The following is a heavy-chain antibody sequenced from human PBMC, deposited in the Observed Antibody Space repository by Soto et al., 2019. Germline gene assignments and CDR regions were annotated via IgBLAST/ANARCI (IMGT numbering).Heavy chain of an antibody. Sequence: SVKVSCKASGGTFSSYAISWVRQAPGQGLEWMGGIIPIFGTANYAQKFQGRVTITADESTSTAYMELSSLRSEDTAVYYCARDPDARSYSSSWYGWFDPWGQGTLVTVSS. CDR3: ARDPDARSYSSSWYGWFDP. CDR1: GGTFSSYA. CDR2: IIPIFGTA. J-gene: IGHJ5*02. D-gene: IGHD6-13*01. V-gene: IGHV1-69*13.